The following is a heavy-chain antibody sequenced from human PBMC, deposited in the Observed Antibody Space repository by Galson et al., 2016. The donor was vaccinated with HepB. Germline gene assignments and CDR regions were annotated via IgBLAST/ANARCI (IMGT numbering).Heavy chain of an antibody. V-gene: IGHV4-59*01. CDR3: ARGHFVRGSGYWYFDL. D-gene: IGHD2-2*03. CDR2: IHYTGST. Sequence: GTGLEWIGYIHYTGSTNHNPSLKSRVTISVDTSKNQFSLKLRSVTAADTALYCCARGHFVRGSGYWYFDLWGRGTLVTVSS. J-gene: IGHJ2*01.